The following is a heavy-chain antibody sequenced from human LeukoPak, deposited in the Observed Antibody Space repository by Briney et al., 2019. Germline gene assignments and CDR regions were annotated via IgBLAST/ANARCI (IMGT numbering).Heavy chain of an antibody. CDR1: GGSISSYY. Sequence: SETLSLTCTVSGGSISSYYWSWIRQPPGKGLEWIGYIYYSGSTNYNPSLKSRVTISVDTSKNQLSLRLSSVTAADTAVYYCAREGRKSRGVDIVRKKETGYYYKDVWGKGTTVTVSS. CDR3: AREGRKSRGVDIVRKKETGYYYKDV. CDR2: IYYSGST. D-gene: IGHD2-15*01. J-gene: IGHJ6*03. V-gene: IGHV4-59*01.